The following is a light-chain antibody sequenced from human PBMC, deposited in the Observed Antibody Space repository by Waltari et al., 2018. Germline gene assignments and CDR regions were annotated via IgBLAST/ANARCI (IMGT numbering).Light chain of an antibody. CDR1: ISNIGAGYD. CDR3: QSYDSSLSGSRV. V-gene: IGLV1-40*01. Sequence: QSVLTQPPSVSGAPGQRVTISCTGSISNIGAGYDVHWYQQLPGTAPKLLIYGNSKRPSGVPDRVSGAKSGASASLAITGLQAEDEADYYCQSYDSSLSGSRVFGGGTKLTVL. CDR2: GNS. J-gene: IGLJ2*01.